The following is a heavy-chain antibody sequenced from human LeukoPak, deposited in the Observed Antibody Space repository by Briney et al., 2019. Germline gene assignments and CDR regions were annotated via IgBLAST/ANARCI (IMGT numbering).Heavy chain of an antibody. D-gene: IGHD3-10*01. J-gene: IGHJ4*02. V-gene: IGHV1-2*02. Sequence: ASVKVSCKASGYTFTGYYMHWVRQAPGQGLEWMGWINPNSGGTNYAQKFQGRVTMTRGTSISTAYMELSRLRSDDTAVYFCAREGGVLWFGELGYWGQGTLVTVSS. CDR3: AREGGVLWFGELGY. CDR1: GYTFTGYY. CDR2: INPNSGGT.